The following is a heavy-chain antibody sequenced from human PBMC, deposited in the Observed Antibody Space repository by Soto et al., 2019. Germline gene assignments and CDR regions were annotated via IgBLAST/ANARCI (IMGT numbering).Heavy chain of an antibody. V-gene: IGHV3-21*01. CDR2: ISTTSSYI. CDR3: AREGDDYVDYNRAFEI. Sequence: EVQLVESGGGLVKPGGSLRLSCEASGFTFRSYSMNWVRQAPGKGLEWVSSISTTSSYIYYGDSVKGRFTISRDNAKNSLFLQMNSLRAEDTVIYYCAREGDDYVDYNRAFEIWGQGTTVTVSS. D-gene: IGHD4-17*01. J-gene: IGHJ3*02. CDR1: GFTFRSYS.